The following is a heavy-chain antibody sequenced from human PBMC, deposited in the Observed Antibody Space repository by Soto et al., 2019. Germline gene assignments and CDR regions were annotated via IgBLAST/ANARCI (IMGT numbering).Heavy chain of an antibody. CDR1: GYKVSEIRAG. J-gene: IGHJ5*02. CDR3: ARAWGSGWYLDH. Sequence: QVQLQQSGPGLVEPSQTLSLTCAISGYKVSEIRAGWNWIRQSPSRGLEWLGRTYFKSKWYNDYAGSVEGRININADTSKNHFSLQLNSVTPEDTAVYFCARAWGSGWYLDHWGQGTPVTVSS. V-gene: IGHV6-1*01. D-gene: IGHD6-19*01. CDR2: TYFKSKWYN.